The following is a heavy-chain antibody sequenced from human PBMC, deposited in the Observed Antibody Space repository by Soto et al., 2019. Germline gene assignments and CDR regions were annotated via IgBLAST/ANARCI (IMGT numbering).Heavy chain of an antibody. CDR2: VYFSGNS. CDR1: GGSVRGSRYY. CDR3: ARLYYSSLSSTYYYYIDG. D-gene: IGHD4-4*01. J-gene: IGHJ6*03. Sequence: QLQLQESGPGLVKSSETLSLTCTVSGGSVRGSRYYWGWIRQTPGKGLEWIGSVYFSGNSHYNPCFKRRVLVSLDTSTNQFALRLGSVTAADTSMYFCARLYYSSLSSTYYYYIDGWGKGTTVTVSS. V-gene: IGHV4-39*01.